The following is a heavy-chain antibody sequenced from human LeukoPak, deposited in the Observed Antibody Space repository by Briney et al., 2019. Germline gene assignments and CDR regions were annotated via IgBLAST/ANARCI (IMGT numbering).Heavy chain of an antibody. CDR3: AKRVSGTTFY. D-gene: IGHD1-1*01. V-gene: IGHV3-23*01. J-gene: IGHJ4*02. Sequence: GGSLRLSCAASGFTFSSYVMSWVRQAPGKGLEWVSAISGSGATTYYADSVKGRFTIPRDNSKNTLYLHMNSLRAEDTVVYYSAKRVSGTTFYWGQGTLVTVSS. CDR1: GFTFSSYV. CDR2: ISGSGATT.